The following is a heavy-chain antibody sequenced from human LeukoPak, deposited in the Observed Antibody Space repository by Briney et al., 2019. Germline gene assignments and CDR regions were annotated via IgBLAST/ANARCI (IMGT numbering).Heavy chain of an antibody. J-gene: IGHJ4*02. V-gene: IGHV4-39*01. CDR3: ARYWGPYDNSGAYFDY. CDR2: IYYSGST. Sequence: TSETLSLTCTVSGDSISSSSYYWVWLRQPPGKGLEWIATIYYSGSTYYNPSLKSRVTISVDTSKNQFSLKLSSVTAADTAMYYCARYWGPYDNSGAYFDYWGQGTLVTVSS. D-gene: IGHD3-22*01. CDR1: GDSISSSSYY.